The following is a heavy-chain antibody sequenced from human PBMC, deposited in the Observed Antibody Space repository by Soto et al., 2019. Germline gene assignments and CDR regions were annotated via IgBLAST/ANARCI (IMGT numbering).Heavy chain of an antibody. J-gene: IGHJ4*02. Sequence: EVQLVESGGGLVQPGGSLRLSCAASGFTFSDHYMYWVRQAPGKGLEWVARIRNRPNIYTTTSAATVKGRFAVLRDDSENLVSLQMNDLKTEGTAVYYCVRDSGRGFYFDYWGQGAQVTVSS. CDR1: GFTFSDHY. CDR2: IRNRPNIYTT. D-gene: IGHD3-10*01. V-gene: IGHV3-72*01. CDR3: VRDSGRGFYFDY.